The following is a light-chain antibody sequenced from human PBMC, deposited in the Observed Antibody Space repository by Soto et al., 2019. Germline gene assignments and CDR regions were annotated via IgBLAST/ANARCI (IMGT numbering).Light chain of an antibody. Sequence: EIVLTQSPGTLSLSPGERATLSCRASQSLSSSYLAWYQQKPGQAPRILIYGASSRATGMPDRFSGSGSGTDFTLTISRLEREDFAVYYWQEYGSSRTFGLGTKVEIK. J-gene: IGKJ1*01. CDR1: QSLSSSY. V-gene: IGKV3-20*01. CDR2: GAS. CDR3: QEYGSSRT.